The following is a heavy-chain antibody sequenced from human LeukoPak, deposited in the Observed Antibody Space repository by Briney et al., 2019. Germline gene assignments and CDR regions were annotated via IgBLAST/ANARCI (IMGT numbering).Heavy chain of an antibody. CDR3: ARAPYYYDSSGYHYYFDY. D-gene: IGHD3-22*01. Sequence: GASVKVSCKASGYTFTSYDINWVRQATGQGLEWMGWMNPNSGNTGYAQKFQGRATMTRNTSISTAYMELSSLRSEDTAVYYCARAPYYYDSSGYHYYFDYWGQGTLVTVSS. CDR1: GYTFTSYD. J-gene: IGHJ4*02. CDR2: MNPNSGNT. V-gene: IGHV1-8*01.